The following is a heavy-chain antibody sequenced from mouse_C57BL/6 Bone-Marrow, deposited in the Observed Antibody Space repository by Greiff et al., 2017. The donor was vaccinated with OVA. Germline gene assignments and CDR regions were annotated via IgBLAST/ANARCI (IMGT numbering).Heavy chain of an antibody. Sequence: VQLQPPGAELVRPGASVTLSCKASGYTFTDYYINWVKQRPGKGLEWIARIYPGSGNTYYNEKFKGTATMTAEKSSSTVFMQLHRLTSEDSAVDFCAIRITTVVGGFAYWGQGTLVTVSA. D-gene: IGHD1-1*01. V-gene: IGHV1-76*01. CDR3: AIRITTVVGGFAY. J-gene: IGHJ3*01. CDR2: IYPGSGNT. CDR1: GYTFTDYY.